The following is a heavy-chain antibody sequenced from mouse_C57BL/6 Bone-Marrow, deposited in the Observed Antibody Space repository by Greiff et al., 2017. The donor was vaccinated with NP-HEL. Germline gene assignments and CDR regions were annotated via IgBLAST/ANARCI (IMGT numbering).Heavy chain of an antibody. CDR1: GYTFTDYN. Sequence: VQLKESGPELVKPGASVKMSCKASGYTFTDYNMHWVKQSHGKSLEWIGYITPNTGGTSYNQKFQGTATLTVNKSSSSAYMEIRSLTSEDSAVYYCARGGDYDEAMDYWGQGTSGTVSS. J-gene: IGHJ4*01. D-gene: IGHD2-4*01. CDR3: ARGGDYDEAMDY. CDR2: ITPNTGGT. V-gene: IGHV1-22*01.